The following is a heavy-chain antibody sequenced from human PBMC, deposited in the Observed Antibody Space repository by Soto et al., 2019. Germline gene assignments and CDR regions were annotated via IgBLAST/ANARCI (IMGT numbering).Heavy chain of an antibody. J-gene: IGHJ6*02. CDR2: ISYDGSNK. CDR3: AKDLLRPGRAYGMDV. Sequence: QVQLAESGGGVVQPGRSLRLSCAASGFTFSSYGMHWVRQAPGKGLEWVAVISYDGSNKYYADSVKGRFTISRDNSXNTLYLQMNSLRAEDTAVYYCAKDLLRPGRAYGMDVWGQGTTVTVSS. V-gene: IGHV3-30*18. CDR1: GFTFSSYG.